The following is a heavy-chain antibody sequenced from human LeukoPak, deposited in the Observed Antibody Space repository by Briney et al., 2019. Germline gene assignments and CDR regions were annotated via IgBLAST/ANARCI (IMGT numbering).Heavy chain of an antibody. V-gene: IGHV1-69*04. CDR2: IIPILGIA. CDR1: GGTFSSYA. D-gene: IGHD3-10*01. Sequence: GASVKVSCKASGGTFSSYAISWVRQAPGQGLEWMGRIIPILGIANYAQKFQGRVTITADKSTSTAYMELSSLRSEDTAVYYCARGSGSILMDYWGQGTLVTVSS. CDR3: ARGSGSILMDY. J-gene: IGHJ4*02.